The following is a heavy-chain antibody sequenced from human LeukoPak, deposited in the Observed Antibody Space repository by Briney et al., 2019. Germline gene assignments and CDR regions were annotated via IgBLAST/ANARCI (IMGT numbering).Heavy chain of an antibody. Sequence: PGGSPRLSCAASGFTFSSYSMNWVRQAPGKGLEWVSYISSSSSTIYYADSVKGRFTISRDNAKNSLYLQMNSLRDEDTAVYYCARDLGSGWYVEVFDYWGQGTLVTVSS. CDR2: ISSSSSTI. J-gene: IGHJ4*02. D-gene: IGHD6-19*01. V-gene: IGHV3-48*02. CDR3: ARDLGSGWYVEVFDY. CDR1: GFTFSSYS.